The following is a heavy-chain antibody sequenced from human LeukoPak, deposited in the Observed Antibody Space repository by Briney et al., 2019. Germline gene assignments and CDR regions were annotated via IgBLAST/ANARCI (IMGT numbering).Heavy chain of an antibody. D-gene: IGHD3-10*01. Sequence: SETLSLTCAVYGGSFSGYYWSWIRQPPGKGLEGIGEINHSGSTNYNPSLKSRVTISVDASKNQFSLKLSSVTAADTAVYYCARGRPGSSYIYWGQGTLVTVSS. CDR1: GGSFSGYY. CDR3: ARGRPGSSYIY. V-gene: IGHV4-34*01. J-gene: IGHJ4*02. CDR2: INHSGST.